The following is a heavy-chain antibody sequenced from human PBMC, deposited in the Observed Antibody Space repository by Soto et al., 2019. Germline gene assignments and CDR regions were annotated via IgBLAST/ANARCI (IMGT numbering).Heavy chain of an antibody. CDR2: IIPIFGTA. D-gene: IGHD3-10*01. V-gene: IGHV1-69*01. CDR3: ARGVGYYGSGVRASGGDYYYGMDV. J-gene: IGHJ6*02. Sequence: QVQLVQSGAEVKKPGSSVKVSCKASGGTFSSYAISWVRQAPGQGLEWMGGIIPIFGTANYAQKFQGRVTITADESTSKAYMELSSLRSEDTAVYYCARGVGYYGSGVRASGGDYYYGMDVWGQGTTVTVSS. CDR1: GGTFSSYA.